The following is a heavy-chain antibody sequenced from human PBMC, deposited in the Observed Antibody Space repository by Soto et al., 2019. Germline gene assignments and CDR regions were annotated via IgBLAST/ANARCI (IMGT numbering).Heavy chain of an antibody. CDR2: ISAYNGNT. V-gene: IGHV1-18*01. Sequence: GASVKVSCKASGYTFTSYGISWVRQAPGQGLEWMGWISAYNGNTNYAQKLQGRVTMTTDTSTSTAYMELRSLRSDDTAVYYCATSYCSGGSCYSRRAFEIWGQGTMVTVSS. D-gene: IGHD2-15*01. CDR1: GYTFTSYG. J-gene: IGHJ3*02. CDR3: ATSYCSGGSCYSRRAFEI.